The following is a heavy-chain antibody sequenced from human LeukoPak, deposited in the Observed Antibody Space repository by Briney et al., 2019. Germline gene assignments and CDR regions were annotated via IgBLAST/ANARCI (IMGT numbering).Heavy chain of an antibody. CDR2: ISNGGSA. J-gene: IGHJ5*02. Sequence: SETLSLTCAVSGGSFSGYYWRWLRQPPGKGLEWFGDISNGGSANYTPSLKSRVTISVDTSKNQFSLKLTSVTAADTAVYYCASSSLGYCGGGYCYPIWFDPWGQGTLVTVSS. V-gene: IGHV4-34*01. CDR1: GGSFSGYY. D-gene: IGHD2-15*01. CDR3: ASSSLGYCGGGYCYPIWFDP.